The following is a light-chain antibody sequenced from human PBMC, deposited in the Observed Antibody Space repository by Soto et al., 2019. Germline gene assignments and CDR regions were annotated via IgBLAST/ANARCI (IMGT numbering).Light chain of an antibody. CDR1: SSNIGAGYD. V-gene: IGLV1-40*01. J-gene: IGLJ3*02. Sequence: QSVLTQPPSVSGAPGQRVTISCTGSSSNIGAGYDVHWYQQLPGTAPKLLIYGNSNRPSGVPDRFSGSKSGTSASLAITGLQAEDEADDYRQAYDSSLSGYVVFGGGTKVTVL. CDR3: QAYDSSLSGYVV. CDR2: GNS.